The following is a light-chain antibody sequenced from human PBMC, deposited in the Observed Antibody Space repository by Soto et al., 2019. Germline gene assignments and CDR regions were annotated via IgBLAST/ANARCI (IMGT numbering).Light chain of an antibody. Sequence: QSALTQPASVSGSPGQSITISFTGTSSDVGAYNYVSWYQQHPGKAPKLMIYDVNNRPSGVSNRFSGSKSGNTASLTISGLQAGDEADYYCSSYTSSTTDVFGAGTKLTVL. CDR1: SSDVGAYNY. V-gene: IGLV2-14*03. CDR2: DVN. J-gene: IGLJ1*01. CDR3: SSYTSSTTDV.